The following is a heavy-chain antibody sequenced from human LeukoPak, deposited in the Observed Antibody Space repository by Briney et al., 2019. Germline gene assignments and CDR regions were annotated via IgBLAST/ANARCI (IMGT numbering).Heavy chain of an antibody. V-gene: IGHV3-23*01. D-gene: IGHD3-10*01. CDR2: ISGSGGST. J-gene: IGHJ4*02. Sequence: PGGSLRLSCAASGFTFSSYAMSWVRQAPGKGLEWVSAISGSGGSTYYADSVKGRFTISRDNSKNTLYLQMNSLRAEDTAVYYCARTSITMVRGVIPDYFDYWGQGTLVTVSS. CDR1: GFTFSSYA. CDR3: ARTSITMVRGVIPDYFDY.